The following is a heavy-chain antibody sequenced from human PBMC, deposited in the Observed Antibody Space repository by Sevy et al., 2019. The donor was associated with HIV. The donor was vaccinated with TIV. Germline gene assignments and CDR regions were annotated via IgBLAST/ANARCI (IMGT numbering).Heavy chain of an antibody. J-gene: IGHJ4*02. V-gene: IGHV1-8*01. CDR2: MNPNNGDT. CDR3: ARGGHFSGNSEGFDF. CDR1: GYTFSSYY. D-gene: IGHD2-21*02. Sequence: ASVKVSCQTSGYTFSSYYINWVRQTSGQGLEWMGWMNPNNGDTGSALKFQGRLTMTRTTSISTAYMELRSLRSEDMGVYYCARGGHFSGNSEGFDFWGQGTRVTVSS.